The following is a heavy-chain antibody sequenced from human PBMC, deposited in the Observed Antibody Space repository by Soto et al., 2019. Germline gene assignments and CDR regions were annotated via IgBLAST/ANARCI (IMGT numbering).Heavy chain of an antibody. CDR3: ARGHSTSGYDS. CDR2: IHHSGST. Sequence: SETLSLTCSVYGASFSGYCWSWIRQSPGKGLEWIGEIHHSGSTHYNPSLKSRLTFSIDESQSQFYMMLTSVTAADTALYFCARGHSTSGYDSWGQGSLVTVSS. CDR1: GASFSGYC. J-gene: IGHJ4*02. D-gene: IGHD6-6*01. V-gene: IGHV4-34*01.